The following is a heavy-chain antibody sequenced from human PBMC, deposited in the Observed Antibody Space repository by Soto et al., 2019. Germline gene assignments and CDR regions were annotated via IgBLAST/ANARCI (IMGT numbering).Heavy chain of an antibody. J-gene: IGHJ4*02. CDR1: GFSLSTSGVG. CDR2: IYWDDDK. Sequence: SGPTLVNPTQTLTLTCTFSGFSLSTSGVGVGWIRQPPGKALEWLALIYWDDDKRYSPSLKSRLTITKDTSKNKVVLTMTNMDPVDTAKYYCAHAPIAADPRCYFDYWGQGTLLTV. CDR3: AHAPIAADPRCYFDY. D-gene: IGHD6-13*01. V-gene: IGHV2-5*02.